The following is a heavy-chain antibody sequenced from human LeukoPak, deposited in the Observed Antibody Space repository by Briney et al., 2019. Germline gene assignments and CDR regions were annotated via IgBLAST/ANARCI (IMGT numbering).Heavy chain of an antibody. J-gene: IGHJ6*04. CDR2: INAGNGNT. V-gene: IGHV1-3*01. CDR1: GYTFTSYA. Sequence: ASVKVSCKASGYTFTSYAMHWVRQAPGQRLEWMGWINAGNGNTKYSQKFQGRVTITRDTSASTAYMELSSLGSEDTAVYYCARREVVRGFYYGMDVWGKGTTVTVSS. CDR3: ARREVVRGFYYGMDV. D-gene: IGHD3-10*01.